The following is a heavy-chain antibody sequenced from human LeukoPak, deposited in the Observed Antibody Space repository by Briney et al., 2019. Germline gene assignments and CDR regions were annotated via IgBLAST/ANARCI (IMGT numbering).Heavy chain of an antibody. CDR2: IYTSGST. CDR3: ARGTWHDSSGYYPRSNPYYFDY. J-gene: IGHJ4*02. D-gene: IGHD3-22*01. V-gene: IGHV4-4*07. Sequence: SETLSLTCTVSGGSISSYYWSWIRQPAGKGLEWIGRIYTSGSTNYNPSLKSRVTISVDTSKNQFSLKLSSVTAADTAVYYCARGTWHDSSGYYPRSNPYYFDYWGQGTLVTVSS. CDR1: GGSISSYY.